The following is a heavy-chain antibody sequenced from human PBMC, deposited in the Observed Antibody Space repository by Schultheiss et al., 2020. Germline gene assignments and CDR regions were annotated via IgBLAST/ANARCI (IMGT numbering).Heavy chain of an antibody. CDR2: IYYSGST. Sequence: SETLSLTCTVSGGSISSSSYYWGWIRQPPGKGLEWIGSIYYSGSTYYNPSLKSRVTISVDTSKNQFSLKLSSVTAADTAVYYCARVDGDYVGIDYWGQGTLVTVSS. CDR1: GGSISSSSYY. D-gene: IGHD4-17*01. V-gene: IGHV4-39*01. J-gene: IGHJ4*02. CDR3: ARVDGDYVGIDY.